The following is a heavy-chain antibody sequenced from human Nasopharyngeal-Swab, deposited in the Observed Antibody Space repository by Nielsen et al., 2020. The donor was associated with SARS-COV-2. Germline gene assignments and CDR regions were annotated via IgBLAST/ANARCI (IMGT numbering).Heavy chain of an antibody. J-gene: IGHJ5*02. D-gene: IGHD3-3*01. CDR2: IKQDGSEK. CDR3: ARGWSGYYTAFWFDP. Sequence: WIRQPPGKGLEWVANIKQDGSEKYYVDSVKGRFTISRDNAKNSLYLQMNSLRAEDTAVYYCARGWSGYYTAFWFDPWGQGTLGTVSS. V-gene: IGHV3-7*01.